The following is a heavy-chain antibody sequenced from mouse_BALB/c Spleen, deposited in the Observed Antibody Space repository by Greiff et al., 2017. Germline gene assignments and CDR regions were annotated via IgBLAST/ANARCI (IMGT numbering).Heavy chain of an antibody. D-gene: IGHD2-3*01. CDR1: GFNIKDYY. V-gene: IGHV14-4*02. Sequence: VQLKQSGAELVRSGASVKLSCTASGFNIKDYYMHWVKQRPEQGLEWIGWIDPENGDTEYAPKFQGKATMTADTSSNTAYLQLSSLTSEDTAVYYCNVYDGYYGYWGQGTTLTVSS. CDR2: IDPENGDT. J-gene: IGHJ2*01. CDR3: NVYDGYYGY.